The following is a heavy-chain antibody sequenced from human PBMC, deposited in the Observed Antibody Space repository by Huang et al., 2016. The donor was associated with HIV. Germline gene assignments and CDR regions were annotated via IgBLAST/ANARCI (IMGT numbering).Heavy chain of an antibody. CDR3: ARSEPSRYYFDY. J-gene: IGHJ4*02. CDR2: ISNEGSTK. V-gene: IGHV3-30-3*01. CDR1: GFTFRNYA. Sequence: QVQLVESGGGVVQPGTSLRLSCAASGFTFRNYAMNWVRQAPGKGVEWVAVISNEGSTKYYADSVKGRFTISRDNSKNTVYLQMNSLRAEDTAVYYCARSEPSRYYFDYWGQGTLVTVSS.